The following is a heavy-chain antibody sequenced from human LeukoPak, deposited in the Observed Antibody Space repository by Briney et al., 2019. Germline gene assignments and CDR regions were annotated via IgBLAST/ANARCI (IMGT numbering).Heavy chain of an antibody. CDR2: INPNSGGT. CDR1: GYTFSDYY. J-gene: IGHJ4*02. Sequence: ASVKVSCKASGYTFSDYYIHWVRQAPGQGLEWMGWINPNSGGTNYAQKFQGRVTMTRDTSISTAYMELSRLRSDDTAVYYCAREEWGSSGYYYFDYWGQGTLVTVSS. CDR3: AREEWGSSGYYYFDY. D-gene: IGHD3-22*01. V-gene: IGHV1-2*02.